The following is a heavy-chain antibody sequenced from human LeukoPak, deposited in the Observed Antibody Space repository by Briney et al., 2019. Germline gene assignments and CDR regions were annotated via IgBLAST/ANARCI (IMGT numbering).Heavy chain of an antibody. D-gene: IGHD6-19*01. V-gene: IGHV3-48*04. CDR2: ISSSGSTI. Sequence: GGSLRLSCAASGFTFSSYSMNWVRQAPGKGLEWVSYISSSGSTIYYADSVKGRFTISRDNAKNSLYLQMNSLRAEDTAVYYCARDSTSGWYGYYYYYYMDVWGKGTTVTVSS. CDR1: GFTFSSYS. CDR3: ARDSTSGWYGYYYYYYMDV. J-gene: IGHJ6*03.